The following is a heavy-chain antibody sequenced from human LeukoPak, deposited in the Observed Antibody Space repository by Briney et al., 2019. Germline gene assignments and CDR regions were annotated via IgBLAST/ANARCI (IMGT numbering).Heavy chain of an antibody. CDR3: ARGYRPNFDY. V-gene: IGHV4-39*01. J-gene: IGHJ4*02. D-gene: IGHD1-1*01. CDR2: IYYSGST. Sequence: PSETLSLTCTVSGGSISSSSYYWGWIRQPPWNGLEWIGSIYYSGSTYYNPSLKSRITISVDTSKNQFSLKLSSVTAADTAVYYCARGYRPNFDYWGQGTLVTVSS. CDR1: GGSISSSSYY.